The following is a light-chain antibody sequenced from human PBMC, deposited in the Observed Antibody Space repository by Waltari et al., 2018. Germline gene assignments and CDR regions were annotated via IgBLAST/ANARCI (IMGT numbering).Light chain of an antibody. CDR1: QEIGTW. CDR3: QQYKSHYRT. CDR2: DAS. Sequence: DIQITQSPSITSSPAGYRVTSTCRAPQEIGTWLAWYQQKPGNAPKLLIHDASTLQNGVSSRFRGSGSGTEFALTISNLQPDDVATYYCQQYKSHYRTFGHGTRVEVK. V-gene: IGKV1-5*01. J-gene: IGKJ1*01.